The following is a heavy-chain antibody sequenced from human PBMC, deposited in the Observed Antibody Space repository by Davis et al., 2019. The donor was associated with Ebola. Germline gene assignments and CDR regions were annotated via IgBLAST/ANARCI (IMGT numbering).Heavy chain of an antibody. CDR2: ISYDGSNK. V-gene: IGHV3-30-3*01. Sequence: GESLKISCAASGFTFSSYAMHWVRQAPGKGLEWVAVISYDGSNKYYADSVKGRFTISRDNSKNTLYLQMNSLRAEDTAVYYCARGRNWNDYWGQGTLVTVSS. CDR1: GFTFSSYA. D-gene: IGHD1-1*01. J-gene: IGHJ4*02. CDR3: ARGRNWNDY.